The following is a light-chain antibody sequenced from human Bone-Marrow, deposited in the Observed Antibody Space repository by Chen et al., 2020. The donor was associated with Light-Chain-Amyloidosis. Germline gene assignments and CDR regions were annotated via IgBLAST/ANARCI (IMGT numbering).Light chain of an antibody. Sequence: SYVLTQPSSVSVAPGQTATIACGGNNIGSTSVHWYQQTPGQAPLLVVYDDSDRPSGLPERWSGSNSGNTATRTIRRVEAGDEADYYGQVWDRSSDRPVFGGGTKLTVL. J-gene: IGLJ3*02. CDR3: QVWDRSSDRPV. CDR1: NIGSTS. V-gene: IGLV3-21*02. CDR2: DDS.